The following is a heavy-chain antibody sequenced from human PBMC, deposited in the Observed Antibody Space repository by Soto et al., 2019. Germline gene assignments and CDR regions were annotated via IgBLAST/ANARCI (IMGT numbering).Heavy chain of an antibody. J-gene: IGHJ3*02. CDR2: IYTSGST. Sequence: QVQLQESGPGLVKPSETLSLTCTVSGGSISSYYWSWIRQPAGKGLEWIGRIYTSGSTNYNPSLKSRVTMSVDTSKNQFSPKLSSVTAADTAVYYCARDAPYYYGSGSHDAFDIWGQGTMVTVSS. CDR3: ARDAPYYYGSGSHDAFDI. V-gene: IGHV4-4*07. D-gene: IGHD3-10*01. CDR1: GGSISSYY.